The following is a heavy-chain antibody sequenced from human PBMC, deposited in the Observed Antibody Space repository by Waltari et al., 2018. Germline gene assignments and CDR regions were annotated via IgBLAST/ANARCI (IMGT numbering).Heavy chain of an antibody. CDR1: GFTVSSNH. CDR3: ARYYDSSGSTPGGMDV. CDR2: ICGDGRT. J-gene: IGHJ6*02. Sequence: EVQLVESGGGLIQPGGSLRLSCAASGFTVSSNHMSWVRQAPGRGLGWVLFICGDGRTQYAESGKGRFTNSSDKSKNTMYLQMNSLRAEDTAVYYCARYYDSSGSTPGGMDVWGQGTTVTVSS. V-gene: IGHV3-53*01. D-gene: IGHD3-22*01.